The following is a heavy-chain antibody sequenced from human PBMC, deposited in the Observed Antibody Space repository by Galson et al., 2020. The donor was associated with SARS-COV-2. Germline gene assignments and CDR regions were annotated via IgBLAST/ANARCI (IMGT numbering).Heavy chain of an antibody. CDR1: GFTFSSYA. Sequence: GGSLRLSCAASGFTFSSYAMHWVRQAPGKGLEWVAVISYDGSNKYYADSVKGRFTISRDNSKNTLYLQMNSLRAEDTAVYYCARDSSGWYLGYWGQGTLVTVSS. CDR2: ISYDGSNK. CDR3: ARDSSGWYLGY. D-gene: IGHD6-19*01. J-gene: IGHJ4*02. V-gene: IGHV3-30*04.